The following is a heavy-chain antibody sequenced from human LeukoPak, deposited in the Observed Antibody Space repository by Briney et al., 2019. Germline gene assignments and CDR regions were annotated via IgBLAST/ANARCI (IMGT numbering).Heavy chain of an antibody. CDR3: ASDILTGYYDY. J-gene: IGHJ4*02. CDR2: IYYSGST. D-gene: IGHD3-9*01. CDR1: GGSLSSGDYY. V-gene: IGHV4-30-4*01. Sequence: SETLSLTCTVSGGSLSSGDYYWSWLRQPPGRGLEWIGYIYYSGSTYYNPSLKSRVTISVDPSKNQFSLKLSSVTAADTAVYYCASDILTGYYDYWGQGTLVTVSS.